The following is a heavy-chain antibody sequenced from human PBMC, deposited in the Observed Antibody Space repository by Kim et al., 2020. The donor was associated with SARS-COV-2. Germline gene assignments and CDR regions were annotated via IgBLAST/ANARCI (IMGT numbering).Heavy chain of an antibody. D-gene: IGHD6-13*01. CDR3: AKDPRAAAGNAY. J-gene: IGHJ4*02. Sequence: YYADTVKGRFTISRDNSKNTLYLQMNSLRAEDTAVYYCAKDPRAAAGNAYWGQGTLVTVSS. V-gene: IGHV3-23*01.